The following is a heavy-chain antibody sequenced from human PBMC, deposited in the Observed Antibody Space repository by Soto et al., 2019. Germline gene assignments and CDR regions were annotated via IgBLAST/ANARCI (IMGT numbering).Heavy chain of an antibody. Sequence: SVKVSCKASGVTFSSYAISWVRQAPGQGLEWMGGIIPIFGTANYAQKFQGRVTITADESTSTAYMELSSLRSEDTAVYYCARVNGGTTVVVYNWFDPWGQGTLVTVSS. V-gene: IGHV1-69*13. D-gene: IGHD1-7*01. CDR3: ARVNGGTTVVVYNWFDP. CDR2: IIPIFGTA. J-gene: IGHJ5*02. CDR1: GVTFSSYA.